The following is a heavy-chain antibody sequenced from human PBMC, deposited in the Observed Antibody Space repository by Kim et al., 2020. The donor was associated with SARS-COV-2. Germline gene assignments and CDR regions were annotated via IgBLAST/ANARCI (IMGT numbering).Heavy chain of an antibody. J-gene: IGHJ6*02. CDR1: GGSFSGYY. V-gene: IGHV4-34*01. CDR2: INHSGST. CDR3: ARGPGWQYYYYGMDV. D-gene: IGHD1-1*01. Sequence: SETLSLTCAVYGGSFSGYYWSWIRQPPGKGLEWIGEINHSGSTNYNPSLKSRVTISVDTSKNQFSLKLSSVTAADTAVYYCARGPGWQYYYYGMDVWGQGTTVTVSS.